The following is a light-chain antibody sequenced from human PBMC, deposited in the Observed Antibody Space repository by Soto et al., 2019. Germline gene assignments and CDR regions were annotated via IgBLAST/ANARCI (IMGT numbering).Light chain of an antibody. V-gene: IGLV1-40*01. CDR1: SSNIGAGYD. J-gene: IGLJ1*01. Sequence: QSLLTQPPSVSGAPGQRVTISCTGSSSNIGAGYDVHWYQQLPGTAPKLLIYGNSNRLSGVPDRFSGSKSGTSASLAITGLQAEDEADYYCQSYDSSLSGYVFGTGTKLTVL. CDR3: QSYDSSLSGYV. CDR2: GNS.